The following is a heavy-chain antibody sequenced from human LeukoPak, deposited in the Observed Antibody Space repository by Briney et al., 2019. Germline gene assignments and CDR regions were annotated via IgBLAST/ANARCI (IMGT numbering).Heavy chain of an antibody. CDR2: INRDGSST. Sequence: GGSLRLSCAASGFTFSSYWMHWVRQAPGKGLVWVSRINRDGSSTSYADSVKGRFTISRDNAKNTLYLQMNSLRAEDTAVYYCARKGLTHRGDAFDIWGQGTMVTVSS. J-gene: IGHJ3*02. V-gene: IGHV3-74*01. CDR3: ARKGLTHRGDAFDI. CDR1: GFTFSSYW. D-gene: IGHD3-9*01.